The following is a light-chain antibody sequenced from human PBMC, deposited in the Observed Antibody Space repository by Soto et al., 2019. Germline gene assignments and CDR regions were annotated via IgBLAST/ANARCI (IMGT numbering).Light chain of an antibody. V-gene: IGKV3-15*01. J-gene: IGKJ1*01. CDR1: QSVSGN. CDR3: QQYNNWPPLT. CDR2: GAS. Sequence: EIVMTQSPATLSVSPGERATLSCRASQSVSGNLAWYQQKPGQAPRLLIYGASTRATGIPARFSGSGSGTEFTLPLSSLQSEDFAVYFCQQYNNWPPLTFGQGTKVEIK.